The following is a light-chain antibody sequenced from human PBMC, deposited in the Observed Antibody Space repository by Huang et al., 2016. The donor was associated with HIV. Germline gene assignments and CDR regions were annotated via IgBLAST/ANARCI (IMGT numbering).Light chain of an antibody. CDR2: AAS. J-gene: IGKJ2*01. CDR3: QQTFITPHT. Sequence: DIQMTQSPSSLSASVGDRVTITCRASQTIAAYLNWYQQKPGKAPERLIFAASILQSGVPSRFSGGISGTDFTLTISGLQPEDVASYYCQQTFITPHTFGQGTKMEIK. CDR1: QTIAAY. V-gene: IGKV1-39*01.